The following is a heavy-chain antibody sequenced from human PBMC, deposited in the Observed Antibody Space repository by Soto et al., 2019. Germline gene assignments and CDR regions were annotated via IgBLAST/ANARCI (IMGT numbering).Heavy chain of an antibody. Sequence: GGSLRLSCAASGFTFDAYAMSWVRQAPGKGLEWVSAIIGTGDKTWDADSVKGQFTISRDNSKNTLYLQMNSLRAEDTAVYYCVATRYSSSDFWGRGTLVTVSS. CDR3: VATRYSSSDF. D-gene: IGHD6-6*01. CDR1: GFTFDAYA. V-gene: IGHV3-23*01. CDR2: IIGTGDKT. J-gene: IGHJ4*02.